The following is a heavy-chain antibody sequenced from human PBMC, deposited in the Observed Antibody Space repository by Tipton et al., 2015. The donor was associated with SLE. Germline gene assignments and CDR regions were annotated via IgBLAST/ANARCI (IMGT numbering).Heavy chain of an antibody. CDR1: GGSFSAYP. D-gene: IGHD6-13*01. CDR2: INHSGST. V-gene: IGHV4-34*01. CDR3: ARLKQPWDAFDV. J-gene: IGHJ3*01. Sequence: TLSLTCAVYGGSFSAYPWSWIRQPPGKGLAWVGEINHSGSTKYNSALKSRVSMSIDTSNNQCYLNHNSVTAADTAVYYCARLKQPWDAFDVWGQGTMVTVSA.